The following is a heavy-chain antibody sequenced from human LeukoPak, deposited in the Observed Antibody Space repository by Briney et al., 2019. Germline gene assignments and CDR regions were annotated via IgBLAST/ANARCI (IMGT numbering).Heavy chain of an antibody. CDR1: GGTFSSYA. V-gene: IGHV1-69*04. CDR2: IIPILGIA. J-gene: IGHJ4*02. CDR3: AREADILTGVDY. D-gene: IGHD3-9*01. Sequence: LVKVSCKASGGTFSSYAISWVRQAPGQGLEWMGRIIPILGIANYAQKFQGRVTITADKSTSTAYMELSSLRSEDTAVYYCAREADILTGVDYWGQGTLVTVSS.